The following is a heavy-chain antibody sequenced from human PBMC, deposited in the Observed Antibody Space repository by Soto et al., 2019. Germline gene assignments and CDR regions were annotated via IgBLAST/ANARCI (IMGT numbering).Heavy chain of an antibody. J-gene: IGHJ6*02. V-gene: IGHV4-31*03. D-gene: IGHD2-15*01. CDR3: ARGEDRYGMDV. CDR2: IYYSGST. Sequence: LSLTCTVSGGSISSGGYYWSWIRQHPGKGLEGIGYIYYSGSTYYNPSLKSRVTISVDTSKNQFSLKLSSVTAADTAVYYCARGEDRYGMDVWGQGTTVTVSS. CDR1: GGSISSGGYY.